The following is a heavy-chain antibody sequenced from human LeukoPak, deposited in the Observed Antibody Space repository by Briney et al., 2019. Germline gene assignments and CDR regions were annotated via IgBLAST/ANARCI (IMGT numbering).Heavy chain of an antibody. Sequence: GGSLRLSCSASGFTFSRYAMHWVRQAPGKRLEYVSSNGDDTYNADSVWGRFTISRDNSENTLYLQMTSLRPEDTAVYYCVKDLQHSSSPHCGQGTQVTVSS. V-gene: IGHV3-64D*06. D-gene: IGHD6-13*01. J-gene: IGHJ4*02. CDR3: VKDLQHSSSPH. CDR1: GFTFSRYA. CDR2: NGDDT.